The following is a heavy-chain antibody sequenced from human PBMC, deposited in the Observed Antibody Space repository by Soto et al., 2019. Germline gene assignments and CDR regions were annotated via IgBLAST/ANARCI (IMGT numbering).Heavy chain of an antibody. Sequence: GGSLRLSCAASGFTFSSYAMSWVRQAPGKGLEWVSAISGSGGSTYYADSVKGRFTISRDNSKNTLYLQMNSLRAEDTAVYYCARKLRWYVSSYYYYYMDVWGKGTTVTVSS. CDR1: GFTFSSYA. J-gene: IGHJ6*03. CDR2: ISGSGGST. D-gene: IGHD1-7*01. CDR3: ARKLRWYVSSYYYYYMDV. V-gene: IGHV3-23*01.